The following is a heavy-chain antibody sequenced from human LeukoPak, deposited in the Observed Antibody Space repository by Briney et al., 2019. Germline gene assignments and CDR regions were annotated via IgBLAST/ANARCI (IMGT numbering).Heavy chain of an antibody. D-gene: IGHD2-15*01. CDR3: AREGSRRLYMDV. CDR1: GGSVTTGNW. Sequence: PSGTLSLTCAVSGGSVTTGNWWTWVRPSPDKGLEWIGEIYHNGSTNYNPSLKSRVAVSIENTKNHFSLRLTSLTAADTAVYYCAREGSRRLYMDVWGRGTTITVSS. V-gene: IGHV4-4*02. J-gene: IGHJ6*03. CDR2: IYHNGST.